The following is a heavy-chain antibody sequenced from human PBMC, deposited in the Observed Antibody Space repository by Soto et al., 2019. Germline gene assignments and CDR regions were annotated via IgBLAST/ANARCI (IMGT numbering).Heavy chain of an antibody. V-gene: IGHV4-34*01. Sequence: QVQLQQWGAGLLKPSETLSLTCAVYGGSFSGYSWTWIRQPPGTGLEWIGEINHSGSTNYNPSLKSRVTISVDTSKNPFSLKLTSVTAAVTAVYYCARDKITGLFDYWGQGTLVTVSS. CDR1: GGSFSGYS. J-gene: IGHJ4*02. CDR2: INHSGST. D-gene: IGHD2-8*02. CDR3: ARDKITGLFDY.